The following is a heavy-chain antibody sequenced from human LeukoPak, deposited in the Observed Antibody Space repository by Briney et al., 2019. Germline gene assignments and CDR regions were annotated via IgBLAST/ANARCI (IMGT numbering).Heavy chain of an antibody. CDR3: ARRRRGYDYVWGSYRYSSFDP. CDR2: IYYSGST. CDR1: GGSISSSSYY. V-gene: IGHV4-39*07. Sequence: PSETLSLTYTVSGGSISSSSYYWGWIRQPPGKGLEWIGSIYYSGSTNYNPSLKSRVTISVDTSKNQFSLKLSSVTAADTAVYYCARRRRGYDYVWGSYRYSSFDPWGQGTLVTVSS. J-gene: IGHJ5*02. D-gene: IGHD3-16*02.